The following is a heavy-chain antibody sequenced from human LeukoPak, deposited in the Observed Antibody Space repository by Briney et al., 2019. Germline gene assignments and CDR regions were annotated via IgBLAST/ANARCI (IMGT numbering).Heavy chain of an antibody. CDR2: MNPNSGNT. CDR3: ARGRRWRDSSGYYKIDY. CDR1: GYTFTSYD. V-gene: IGHV1-8*01. D-gene: IGHD3-22*01. J-gene: IGHJ4*02. Sequence: ASVKVSCKASGYTFTSYDINWVRQATGQGLEWVGWMNPNSGNTGYAQKFQGRVTMTRNTSISTAYMELSSLRSEDTAVYYCARGRRWRDSSGYYKIDYWGQGTLVTVSS.